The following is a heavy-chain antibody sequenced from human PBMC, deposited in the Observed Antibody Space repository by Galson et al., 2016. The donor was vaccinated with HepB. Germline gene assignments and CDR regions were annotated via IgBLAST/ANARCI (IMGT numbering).Heavy chain of an antibody. CDR1: RFTFSDYY. D-gene: IGHD5-18*01. CDR2: ISSSGPFT. J-gene: IGHJ3*02. Sequence: SLRLSCAASRFTFSDYYMSWIRQAPGKGLEWVSYISSSGPFTSYADSVKGRFTISRDNAKNTLYLQMNSLRAEDTAVYYCARDALTAQDALDIWGQGTMVTVSS. CDR3: ARDALTAQDALDI. V-gene: IGHV3-11*01.